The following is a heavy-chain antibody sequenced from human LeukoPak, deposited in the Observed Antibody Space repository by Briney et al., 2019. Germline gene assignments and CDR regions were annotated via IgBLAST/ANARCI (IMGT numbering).Heavy chain of an antibody. J-gene: IGHJ4*02. V-gene: IGHV3-23*01. Sequence: PGGSLRLSCAASGFTFSSYAMSWVRQAPGKGLEWVSAISGSGGSTYYADSVKGRFTISRDNSKNTLYLQMNSLRAEDTAIFYCAKANSGSCYAACDYWGQGTLVTVSS. CDR3: AKANSGSCYAACDY. CDR1: GFTFSSYA. CDR2: ISGSGGST. D-gene: IGHD2-15*01.